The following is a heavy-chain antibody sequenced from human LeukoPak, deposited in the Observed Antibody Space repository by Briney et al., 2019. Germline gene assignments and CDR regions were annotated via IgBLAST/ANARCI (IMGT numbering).Heavy chain of an antibody. J-gene: IGHJ6*03. D-gene: IGHD2-2*01. CDR2: IYTSGST. CDR3: ARETGDIVVVPAANGIHRYYYYYMDV. Sequence: PSETLSLTCTVSGGSISSSSYYWGWIRQPAGKGLEWIGHIYTSGSTNYNPSLKSRVTISVDTSKNQCSLKLSSVTAADTAVYYCARETGDIVVVPAANGIHRYYYYYMDVWGKGTTVTVSS. CDR1: GGSISSSSYY. V-gene: IGHV4-61*09.